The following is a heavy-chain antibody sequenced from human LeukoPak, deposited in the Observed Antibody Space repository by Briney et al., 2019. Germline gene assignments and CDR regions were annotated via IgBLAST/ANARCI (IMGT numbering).Heavy chain of an antibody. J-gene: IGHJ5*02. V-gene: IGHV1-2*02. D-gene: IGHD3-3*01. Sequence: ASVKVSCTASGYTFTGYYMHWVRQAPGQGLEWMGWINPNSGGTNYAQTFQGRVTMTRDTSISTAYMELSRLRSDDTAVYYCARGEPRFLEWLSSDNWFDPWGQGTLVTVSS. CDR3: ARGEPRFLEWLSSDNWFDP. CDR1: GYTFTGYY. CDR2: INPNSGGT.